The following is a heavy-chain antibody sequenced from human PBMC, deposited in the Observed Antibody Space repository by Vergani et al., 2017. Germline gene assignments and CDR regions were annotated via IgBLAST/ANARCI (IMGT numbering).Heavy chain of an antibody. V-gene: IGHV3-21*04. CDR1: GFTFSSYS. J-gene: IGHJ3*02. CDR2: ISSSSSYI. Sequence: EVQLVESGGGLVKPGGSLRLSCAASGFTFSSYSINWVRQAPGKGLEWVSSISSSSSYIYYADSVKGRFTISRDNSKNTLFLHMNSLRPEDTAVYYCAKVGRSEVAGTFGAFDIWGQGTMVTVSS. CDR3: AKVGRSEVAGTFGAFDI. D-gene: IGHD6-19*01.